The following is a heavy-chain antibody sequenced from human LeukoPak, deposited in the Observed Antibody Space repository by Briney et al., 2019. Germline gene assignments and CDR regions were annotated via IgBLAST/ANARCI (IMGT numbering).Heavy chain of an antibody. CDR2: INPNSGGT. CDR3: ARDHWNDDAFDI. D-gene: IGHD1-1*01. CDR1: GYTFTGYY. Sequence: GASVKVSCKASGYTFTGYYMHWVRQAPAQGLEWMGRINPNSGGTNYAQKFQGRVTMTRDTSISTAYMELSRLRSDDTAVYYCARDHWNDDAFDIWGQGTMVTVSS. J-gene: IGHJ3*02. V-gene: IGHV1-2*06.